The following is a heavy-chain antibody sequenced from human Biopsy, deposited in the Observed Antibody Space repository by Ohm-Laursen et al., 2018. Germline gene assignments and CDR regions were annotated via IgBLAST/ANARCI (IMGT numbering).Heavy chain of an antibody. D-gene: IGHD1-26*01. V-gene: IGHV4-4*07. CDR1: GHSISSYY. J-gene: IGHJ3*02. Sequence: SDTLSLTCTVSGHSISSYYWSWIRQPSGKGLEWIGRIYTSGSPNYNLSLESRVTMSVDTSKNQFSLNLRSVTAADTAVYYCARGTGRYYVYGAFDIWGQGTVVTVSS. CDR2: IYTSGSP. CDR3: ARGTGRYYVYGAFDI.